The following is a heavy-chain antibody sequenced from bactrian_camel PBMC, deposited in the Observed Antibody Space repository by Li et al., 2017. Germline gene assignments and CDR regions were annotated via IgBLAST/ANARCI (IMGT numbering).Heavy chain of an antibody. D-gene: IGHD2*01. CDR1: GFTSIPFSQYG. V-gene: IGHV3S40*01. CDR2: ISPGGNYT. J-gene: IGHJ4*01. CDR3: VPCHYSWSAFRF. Sequence: DVQLVESGGDLVHPGGSLRLSCAASGFTSIPFSQYGMSWVRQAPGKGLEWVSGISPGGNYTYYADSVKGRFTISRDNTKSTLYLQLNSLKTDDAAVHYCVPCHYSWSAFRFWGQGTQVTVS.